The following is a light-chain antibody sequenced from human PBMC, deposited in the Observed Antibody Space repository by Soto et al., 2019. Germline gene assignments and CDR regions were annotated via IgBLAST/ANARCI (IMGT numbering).Light chain of an antibody. J-gene: IGKJ4*01. CDR3: QQYNNWPPLT. CDR2: RTS. Sequence: EIVLTQSPGTLSLSPGERATLSCRASQSVSSSYLAWYQQKPGQAPRLLIYRTSNRATGIPDRFSGSGSGTDFTLTISRLEPEDFAVYYCQQYNNWPPLTFGGGTKVDIK. V-gene: IGKV3-20*01. CDR1: QSVSSSY.